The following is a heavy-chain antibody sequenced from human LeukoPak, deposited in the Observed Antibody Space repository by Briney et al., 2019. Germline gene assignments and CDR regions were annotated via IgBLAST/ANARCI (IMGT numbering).Heavy chain of an antibody. D-gene: IGHD1-14*01. V-gene: IGHV3-72*01. J-gene: IGHJ3*02. Sequence: GGSLRLSCAASGFTFSDHYMDWVRQAPGKGLEWVGRTRNKAYGYTTEYAASVKGRFTISRDDSKNSLYLQMNSLKTEDTAVYYCTTNDAFDIWGQGTMVTVSS. CDR1: GFTFSDHY. CDR3: TTNDAFDI. CDR2: TRNKAYGYTT.